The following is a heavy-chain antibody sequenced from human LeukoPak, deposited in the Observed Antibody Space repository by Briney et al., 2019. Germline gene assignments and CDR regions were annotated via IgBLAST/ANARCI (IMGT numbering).Heavy chain of an antibody. J-gene: IGHJ4*02. D-gene: IGHD3-10*01. Sequence: PSETLSLTCTVSGGSISSSSYYWGWIRQPPGKGLEWIGSIYYSGSTYYNPSLKSRVTISVDTSKNQFSLKLSSVTAADTAVYYCARGPNIYGSGSRRYYFDYWGQGTLVTVSS. CDR2: IYYSGST. V-gene: IGHV4-39*07. CDR1: GGSISSSSYY. CDR3: ARGPNIYGSGSRRYYFDY.